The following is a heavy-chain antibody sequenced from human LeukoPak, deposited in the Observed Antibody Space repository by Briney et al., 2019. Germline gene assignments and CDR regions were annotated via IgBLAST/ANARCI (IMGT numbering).Heavy chain of an antibody. CDR2: ISGSGGRT. CDR3: AKVAIPYYYDSSGYSYYFDY. V-gene: IGHV3-23*01. Sequence: GGSLRLSCAASGFTFSSYAMSWVRQAPGKGLEWVSAISGSGGRTYYADSVKGRFTISRDNSKNTLYLQMNSLRAEDTAVYYCAKVAIPYYYDSSGYSYYFDYWGQGTLVTVSS. D-gene: IGHD3-22*01. CDR1: GFTFSSYA. J-gene: IGHJ4*02.